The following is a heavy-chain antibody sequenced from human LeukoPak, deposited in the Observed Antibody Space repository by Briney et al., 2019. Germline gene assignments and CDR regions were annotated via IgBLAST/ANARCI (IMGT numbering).Heavy chain of an antibody. Sequence: GESLKISCKGSGYGFTSYWIGWVREMPGKGLEWMGINYPGDSDTRYSPSFQGQVTISAEKPISTAYLQWSSLKASDTALYYCASRKKGMATAGFDYWGQGTLVTVSS. D-gene: IGHD5-24*01. V-gene: IGHV5-51*04. CDR3: ASRKKGMATAGFDY. J-gene: IGHJ4*02. CDR1: GYGFTSYW. CDR2: NYPGDSDT.